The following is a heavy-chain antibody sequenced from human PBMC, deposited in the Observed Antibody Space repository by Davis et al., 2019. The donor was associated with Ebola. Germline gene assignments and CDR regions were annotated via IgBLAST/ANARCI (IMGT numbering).Heavy chain of an antibody. Sequence: AASVKVSCKASGYTFTNYFMHWVRQAPGQGLEWMGIINPSGGSTGYAQKFQGRVTMTRDTSTSTVYMGLSSLRSEDTAVYYCVRDARAIFGVGSFDYWGQGTLVTVSS. J-gene: IGHJ4*02. CDR3: VRDARAIFGVGSFDY. V-gene: IGHV1-46*01. CDR1: GYTFTNYF. CDR2: INPSGGST. D-gene: IGHD3-3*01.